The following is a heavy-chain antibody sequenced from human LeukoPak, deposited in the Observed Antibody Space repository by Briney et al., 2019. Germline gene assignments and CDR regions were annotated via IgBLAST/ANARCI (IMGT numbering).Heavy chain of an antibody. CDR3: ARDGYCTSASCYLPEYFQH. Sequence: GGSLRLSCAASGFTFSDYYMTWVRQAPGKGLEWVSYITSSGGSMYYADSVKGRFTISRDNAKNSLYLQMNSLRAEDTAVYYCARDGYCTSASCYLPEYFQHWGQGTLVTASS. J-gene: IGHJ1*01. CDR1: GFTFSDYY. CDR2: ITSSGGSM. D-gene: IGHD2-2*01. V-gene: IGHV3-11*04.